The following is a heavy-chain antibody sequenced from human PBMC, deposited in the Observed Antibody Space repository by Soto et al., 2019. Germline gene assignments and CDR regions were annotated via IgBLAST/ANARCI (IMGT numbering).Heavy chain of an antibody. CDR1: GGSISSGDYY. J-gene: IGHJ4*02. CDR3: AMWLGYVPHFDY. D-gene: IGHD5-12*01. Sequence: QVQLQESGPGLVKPSQTLSLTCTVSGGSISSGDYYWSWLRQPPGQGLEWSGYIYYSGSTYYKPSLNSRVSISVDTYKNQFSLNLSSVTAADTAVYYCAMWLGYVPHFDYWGQGTLVTVSS. V-gene: IGHV4-30-4*01. CDR2: IYYSGST.